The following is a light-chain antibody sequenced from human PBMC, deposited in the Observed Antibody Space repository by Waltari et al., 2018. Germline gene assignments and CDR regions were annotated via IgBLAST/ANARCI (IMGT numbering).Light chain of an antibody. Sequence: EIVMTQSPATLSVSPGEGATLSCRASPSVGGNLAWYQQKPGQAPRLLIYGASTRATGIPARFSGSGSGTEFTLTISSLQSEDFAVYYCQQYINYYTFGQGTKLEIK. V-gene: IGKV3-15*01. CDR2: GAS. CDR1: PSVGGN. CDR3: QQYINYYT. J-gene: IGKJ2*01.